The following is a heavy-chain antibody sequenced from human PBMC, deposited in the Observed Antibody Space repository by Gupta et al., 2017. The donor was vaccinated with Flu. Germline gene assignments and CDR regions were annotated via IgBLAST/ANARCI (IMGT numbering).Heavy chain of an antibody. J-gene: IGHJ4*02. D-gene: IGHD2-2*01. V-gene: IGHV3-23*01. Sequence: GKGLEGVTAISGRGGSTYYAESVKGRFTISRDNSKNTLYLQMNSVRAEDTAVYYCAKDLSDCSSTSCYPALDYWGQGTLVTVSS. CDR3: AKDLSDCSSTSCYPALDY. CDR2: ISGRGGST.